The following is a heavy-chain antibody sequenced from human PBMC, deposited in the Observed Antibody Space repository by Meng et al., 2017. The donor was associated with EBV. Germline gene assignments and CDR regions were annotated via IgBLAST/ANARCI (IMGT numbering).Heavy chain of an antibody. Sequence: QLQLQESGPGLVKPSESRSLTCTVSGGSISSSRYYWGWIRQPPGKGLEWIGSIYYSGSTYYNPSLKSRVTISVDTSKNQFSLKLSSVTAADTAVYYCARSSPVRFGEVSKWGQGTLGTVSS. D-gene: IGHD3-10*01. V-gene: IGHV4-39*07. CDR1: GGSISSSRYY. CDR2: IYYSGST. J-gene: IGHJ4*02. CDR3: ARSSPVRFGEVSK.